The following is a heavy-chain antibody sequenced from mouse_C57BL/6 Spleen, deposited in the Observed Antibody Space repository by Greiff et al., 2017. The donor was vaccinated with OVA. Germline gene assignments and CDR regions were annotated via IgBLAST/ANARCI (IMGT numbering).Heavy chain of an antibody. D-gene: IGHD4-1*01. Sequence: VKLMESGAELVKPGASVKLSCKASGYTFTEYTIHWVKQRSGQGLEWIGWFYPGSGSIKYNEKFKDKATLTADKSSSTVYMELSRLTSEDSAVYFCARHESLTGNFDYWGQGTTLTVSS. CDR3: ARHESLTGNFDY. J-gene: IGHJ2*01. CDR1: GYTFTEYT. CDR2: FYPGSGSI. V-gene: IGHV1-62-2*01.